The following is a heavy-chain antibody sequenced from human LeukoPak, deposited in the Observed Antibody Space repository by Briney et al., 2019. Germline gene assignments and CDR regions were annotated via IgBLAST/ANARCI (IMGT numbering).Heavy chain of an antibody. CDR1: GGTFSSYA. V-gene: IGHV1-69*05. J-gene: IGHJ4*02. Sequence: ASVKVSCKASGGTFSSYAISWVRQAPGQGLGWMGGIIPIFGTANYAQKFQGRVTITTDESTSTAYMELSSLRSEDTAVYYCARSGAAVAGTAPFDYWGQGTLVTVSS. CDR2: IIPIFGTA. CDR3: ARSGAAVAGTAPFDY. D-gene: IGHD6-19*01.